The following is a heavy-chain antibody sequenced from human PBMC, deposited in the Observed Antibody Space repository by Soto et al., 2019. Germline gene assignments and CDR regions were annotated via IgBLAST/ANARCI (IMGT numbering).Heavy chain of an antibody. J-gene: IGHJ3*02. CDR3: ARRSRVSPQSYGEFDT. CDR1: GFSLSISGVG. Sequence: QATLKESGPTVVKPTQTLTLTCTFSGFSLSISGVGVAWIRQPPGKALEWLAIIYWDDDKRYSSSLKSRLTITKDTSKNQVVLTMTNMDPVDTATYYCARRSRVSPQSYGEFDTWGQGTMVTVSS. CDR2: IYWDDDK. D-gene: IGHD4-17*01. V-gene: IGHV2-5*02.